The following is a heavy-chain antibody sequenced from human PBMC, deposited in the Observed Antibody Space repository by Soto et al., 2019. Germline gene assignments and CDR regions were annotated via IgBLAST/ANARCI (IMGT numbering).Heavy chain of an antibody. V-gene: IGHV1-18*01. CDR1: GYTFTSYG. CDR2: ISASNGNT. J-gene: IGHJ6*02. D-gene: IGHD3-9*01. Sequence: QVQLVQSGAEVKKPGASVKVSCKASGYTFTSYGISWMRQAPGQGLEWMGWISASNGNTTYAQKLQGRVTMTTDTSTSTAYMELRSLRSDDTAVYYCAGLAILTGYYNVGGMDVWGQGTTVTVSS. CDR3: AGLAILTGYYNVGGMDV.